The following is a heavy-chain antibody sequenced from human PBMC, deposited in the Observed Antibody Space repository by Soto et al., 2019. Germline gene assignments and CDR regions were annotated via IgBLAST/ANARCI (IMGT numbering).Heavy chain of an antibody. D-gene: IGHD2-15*01. J-gene: IGHJ5*02. V-gene: IGHV4-39*01. Sequence: PSETLSLTCTVSGDSVSSTSYYWAWIRQPPGKGLEWIGSIYSRGNTYFNPSLKSRVTISIETSKNQLSLKLSSVTAADTAVYYCARRLGCSGGSCYSLNWFDPWGQGTLVTVSS. CDR2: IYSRGNT. CDR3: ARRLGCSGGSCYSLNWFDP. CDR1: GDSVSSTSYY.